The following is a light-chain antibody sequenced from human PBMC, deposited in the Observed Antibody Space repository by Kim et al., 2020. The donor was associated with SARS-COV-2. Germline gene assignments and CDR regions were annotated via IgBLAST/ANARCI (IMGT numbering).Light chain of an antibody. V-gene: IGLV3-1*01. CDR1: KLGDKY. J-gene: IGLJ3*02. CDR2: QDS. Sequence: PGQTASITCSGDKLGDKYACWYQQKPGQSPVLVIYQDSKRPSGIPERISGSNSGNTATLTISGTQAMDEADYYCQAWDSSTSHWVFGGGTQLTVL. CDR3: QAWDSSTSHWV.